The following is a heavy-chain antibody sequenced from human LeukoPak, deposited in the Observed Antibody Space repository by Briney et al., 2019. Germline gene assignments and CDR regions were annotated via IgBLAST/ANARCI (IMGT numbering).Heavy chain of an antibody. CDR3: ARDQWLSQNYDYYFYMDV. V-gene: IGHV3-11*04. CDR2: ISSRSSTI. CDR1: GGSFSGYY. D-gene: IGHD6-19*01. J-gene: IGHJ6*03. Sequence: LSLACAVYGGSFSGYYWSWIRQPPWKGLEWVSYISSRSSTIYYADSVKGRFTISRDNAKNSLYLQMNSLRAGDTAVYYCARDQWLSQNYDYYFYMDVWGKGTTVTVSS.